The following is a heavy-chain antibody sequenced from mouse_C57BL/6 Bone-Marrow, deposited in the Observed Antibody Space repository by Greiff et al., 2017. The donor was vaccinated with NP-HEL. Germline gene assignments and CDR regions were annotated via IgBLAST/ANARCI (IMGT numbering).Heavy chain of an antibody. V-gene: IGHV1-59*01. J-gene: IGHJ1*03. CDR1: GYTFTSYW. Sequence: LPPPGAELVRPGTSVKLSCKASGYTFTSYWMHWVKQRPGQGLEWIGVIDPSDSYTNYNQKFKGKATLTVDTSSSTAYMQLSSLTSEDSAVYYCARRGTLYYDYDWYFDVWGTGTTVTVSS. CDR2: IDPSDSYT. D-gene: IGHD2-4*01. CDR3: ARRGTLYYDYDWYFDV.